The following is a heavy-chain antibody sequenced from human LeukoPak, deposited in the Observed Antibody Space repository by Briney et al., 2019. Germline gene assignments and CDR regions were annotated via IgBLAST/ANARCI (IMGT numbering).Heavy chain of an antibody. CDR2: INHSGST. J-gene: IGHJ6*02. V-gene: IGHV4-34*01. CDR1: GGSFSGYY. Sequence: SETLSLTCAVYGGSFSGYYWSWIRQPPGKGLEWIGEINHSGSTNYNPSLKSRVTISVDTSKNQFSLKPSSVTAADTAVYYCARGRSVVVVVPAAIYGMGVWGQGTTVTVSS. CDR3: ARGRSVVVVVPAAIYGMGV. D-gene: IGHD2-2*01.